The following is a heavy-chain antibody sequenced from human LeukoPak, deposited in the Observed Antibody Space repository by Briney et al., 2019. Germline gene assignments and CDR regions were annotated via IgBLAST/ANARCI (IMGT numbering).Heavy chain of an antibody. Sequence: GGSLRLSCAASGFTFSNYGMHWVRQAPGKGLEWVAVIWYDGSNKYYADSVKGRFTISRDNANNLLYLQMNSLRGEDTAVYYCTRDRSRAEDDWGQGTLVTVSS. J-gene: IGHJ4*02. V-gene: IGHV3-33*01. CDR2: IWYDGSNK. CDR1: GFTFSNYG. D-gene: IGHD1-14*01. CDR3: TRDRSRAEDD.